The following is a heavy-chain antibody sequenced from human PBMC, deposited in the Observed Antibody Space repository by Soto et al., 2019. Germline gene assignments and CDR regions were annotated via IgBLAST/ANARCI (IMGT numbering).Heavy chain of an antibody. CDR3: TTVKSDNLAGYYGPGGFDF. D-gene: IGHD3-9*01. J-gene: IGHJ3*01. Sequence: GGSLRLSCAASGFTFSNAWMNWVRQAPGKGLEWVGRIKSKTDGGTTDYAAPVKGRFTISRDDSKNTLYLQMNSLKTEDTAVFYCTTVKSDNLAGYYGPGGFDFSGQGTIVTVSS. CDR1: GFTFSNAW. CDR2: IKSKTDGGTT. V-gene: IGHV3-15*07.